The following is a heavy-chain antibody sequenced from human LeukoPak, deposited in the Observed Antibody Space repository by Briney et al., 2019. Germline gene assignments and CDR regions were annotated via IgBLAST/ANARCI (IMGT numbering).Heavy chain of an antibody. Sequence: ASVKVSCKASGGTSSSYAISWVRQAPGQGLEWMGGIIPIFGTANYAQKFQGRVTITADESTSTAYMELSSLRSEDTAVYYCATPFHPSTVTTLHYMDVWGKGTTVTVSS. CDR3: ATPFHPSTVTTLHYMDV. D-gene: IGHD4-17*01. CDR1: GGTSSSYA. J-gene: IGHJ6*03. CDR2: IIPIFGTA. V-gene: IGHV1-69*13.